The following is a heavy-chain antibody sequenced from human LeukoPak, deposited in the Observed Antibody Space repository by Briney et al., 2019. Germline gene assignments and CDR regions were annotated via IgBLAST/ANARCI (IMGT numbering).Heavy chain of an antibody. Sequence: ASVKVSCEASGYTFTGYYMHWVRQAPGQGLEWMGWINPNSGGTNYAQKFQGRVTMTRDTSISTAYMELSRLRSDDTAVYYCARSVSIPAAGFDYWGQGTLVTVSS. CDR1: GYTFTGYY. D-gene: IGHD6-13*01. J-gene: IGHJ4*02. CDR2: INPNSGGT. CDR3: ARSVSIPAAGFDY. V-gene: IGHV1-2*02.